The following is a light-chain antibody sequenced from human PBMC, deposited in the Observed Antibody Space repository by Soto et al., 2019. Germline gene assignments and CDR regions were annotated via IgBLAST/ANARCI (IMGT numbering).Light chain of an antibody. CDR2: EVS. CDR3: SSYTCSSTLVV. CDR1: SSDVGGYNY. J-gene: IGLJ1*01. Sequence: QSALTQPASVSGSPGQSITISCTGTSSDVGGYNYVSWYQQHPGKAPKLMIYEVSNRPSGVSNRFSGSKSGNTASLTISGLQAEDEADYCCSSYTCSSTLVVFGTGTKLTVL. V-gene: IGLV2-14*01.